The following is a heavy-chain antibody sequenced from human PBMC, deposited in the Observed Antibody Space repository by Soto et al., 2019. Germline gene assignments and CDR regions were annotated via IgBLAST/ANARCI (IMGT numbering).Heavy chain of an antibody. CDR3: SRVDPGETSPFDH. CDR2: INPFDGSR. Sequence: QVQLVQSGAEVKKPGASVKVSCKASGYIFTSYYLHWVRQAPGQGLEWMGWINPFDGSRMFAQSFQGRVTXTXDXATSTVYMELSSLRSEDTAVYYCSRVDPGETSPFDHWGQGTLVTVSS. CDR1: GYIFTSYY. D-gene: IGHD3-10*01. V-gene: IGHV1-46*03. J-gene: IGHJ4*02.